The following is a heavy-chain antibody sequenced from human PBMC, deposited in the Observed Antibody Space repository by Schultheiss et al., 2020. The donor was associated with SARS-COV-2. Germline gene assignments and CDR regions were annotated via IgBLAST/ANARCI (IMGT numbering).Heavy chain of an antibody. CDR1: GFTFSSYA. J-gene: IGHJ6*02. D-gene: IGHD3-3*01. CDR2: ISSNGGST. Sequence: GGSLRLSCAASGFTFSSYAMSWVRQAPGKGLEWVSAISSNGGSTYYADSVKGRFTISRDNSKNTLYLQMDSLRAEDTAVYYCAKGPYYDFWSGYYSVGMDVWGQGTTVTVSS. V-gene: IGHV3-23*01. CDR3: AKGPYYDFWSGYYSVGMDV.